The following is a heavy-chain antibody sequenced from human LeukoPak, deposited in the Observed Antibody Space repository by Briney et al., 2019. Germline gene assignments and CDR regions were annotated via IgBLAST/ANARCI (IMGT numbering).Heavy chain of an antibody. CDR3: ARERGGWHHDAFDI. CDR2: ISSSSSYI. CDR1: GFTFSSYS. J-gene: IGHJ3*02. V-gene: IGHV3-21*01. D-gene: IGHD6-19*01. Sequence: GGSLRLSCAASGFTFSSYSMNWVRQAPGKGLGWVSSISSSSSYIYYADSVKGRFTISRDNAKNSLYLQMNSLRAEDTAVYYCARERGGWHHDAFDIWGQGTMVTVSS.